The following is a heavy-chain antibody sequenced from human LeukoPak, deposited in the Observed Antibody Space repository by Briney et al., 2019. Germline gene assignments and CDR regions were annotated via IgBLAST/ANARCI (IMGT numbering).Heavy chain of an antibody. J-gene: IGHJ4*02. CDR3: ARVGFYGGSSFLYFDY. D-gene: IGHD4-23*01. V-gene: IGHV4-61*02. CDR2: IYTSGST. CDR1: GGSISSGGYY. Sequence: SQTLSLTCAVSGGSISSGGYYWSWIRQPAGKGLEWIGRIYTSGSTNYNPSLKSRVTMSVDTSKNQFSLKLSSVTAADTAVYYCARVGFYGGSSFLYFDYWGQGTLVTVSS.